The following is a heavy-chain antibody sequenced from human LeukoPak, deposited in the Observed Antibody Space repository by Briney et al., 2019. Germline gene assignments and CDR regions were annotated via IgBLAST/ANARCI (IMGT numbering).Heavy chain of an antibody. Sequence: ASVKVSCKASGYTFTSYYMHWVRQAPGQGLECMGIINPSGGSTSYAQKFQGRVTMTRDMSTSTVYMELSSLRSEDTAVYYCARSGRGTYYYFDLWGQGTLFTVSS. D-gene: IGHD5-12*01. V-gene: IGHV1-46*01. CDR3: ARSGRGTYYYFDL. J-gene: IGHJ4*02. CDR1: GYTFTSYY. CDR2: INPSGGST.